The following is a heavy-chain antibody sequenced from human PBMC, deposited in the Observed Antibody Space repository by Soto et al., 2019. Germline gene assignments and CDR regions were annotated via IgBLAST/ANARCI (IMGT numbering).Heavy chain of an antibody. CDR1: GFTFSSYG. D-gene: IGHD1-26*01. CDR3: AKPGGSYHYYYYGMDV. CDR2: ISYDGSNK. J-gene: IGHJ6*02. Sequence: GGSLRLSCAASGFTFSSYGMHWVRQAPGKGLEWVAVISYDGSNKYYADSVKGRFTISRDNSKNTLYLQMNSLRAEDTAWNNCAKPGGSYHYYYYGMDVWGQGTTVTVSS. V-gene: IGHV3-30*18.